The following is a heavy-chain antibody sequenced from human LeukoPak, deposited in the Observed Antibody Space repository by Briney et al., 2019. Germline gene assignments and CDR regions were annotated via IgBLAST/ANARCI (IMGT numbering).Heavy chain of an antibody. Sequence: GGSLRLSCAASGFTFSNYAMNWVRQTPGKGLDWVSAISGSGNTTYYADSVKGRLTISRDNSKNTLYLQMNSPRAEDTAVYYCARRSDGFDPWGQGTLVTVSS. V-gene: IGHV3-23*01. CDR2: ISGSGNTT. CDR3: ARRSDGFDP. J-gene: IGHJ5*02. CDR1: GFTFSNYA. D-gene: IGHD6-19*01.